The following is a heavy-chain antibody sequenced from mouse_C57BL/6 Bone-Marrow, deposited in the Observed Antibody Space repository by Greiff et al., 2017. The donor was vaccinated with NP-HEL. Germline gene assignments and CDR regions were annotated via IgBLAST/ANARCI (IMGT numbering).Heavy chain of an antibody. V-gene: IGHV1-81*01. CDR2: IYPRSGNT. J-gene: IGHJ3*01. CDR1: GYTFTSYG. D-gene: IGHD1-1*01. Sequence: VQLQQSGAELARPGASVKLSCKASGYTFTSYGISWVKQRTGQGLEWIGEIYPRSGNTYYNEKFKGKATLTADKSSSTAYMELRSLTSEDSAVYFCATYYGSSYRAWFAYWGQGTLVTVSA. CDR3: ATYYGSSYRAWFAY.